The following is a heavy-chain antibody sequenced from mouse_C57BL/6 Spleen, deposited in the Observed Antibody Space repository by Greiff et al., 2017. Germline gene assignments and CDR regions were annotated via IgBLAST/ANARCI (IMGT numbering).Heavy chain of an antibody. CDR2: INPGSGGT. Sequence: QVQLQQSGAELVRPGTSVKVSCKASGYAFTNYLIEWVKQRHGKGLEWIGVINPGSGGTNNNEKFKGKATLTADKSSSTAYMKLSSLTSEDFAVYFCASFYDYAYYAMDYWGQGTSGTVSS. J-gene: IGHJ4*01. V-gene: IGHV1-54*01. D-gene: IGHD2-4*01. CDR1: GYAFTNYL. CDR3: ASFYDYAYYAMDY.